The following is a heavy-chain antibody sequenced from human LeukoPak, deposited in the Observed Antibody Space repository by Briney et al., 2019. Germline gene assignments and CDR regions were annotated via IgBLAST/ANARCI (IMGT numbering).Heavy chain of an antibody. V-gene: IGHV3-48*01. Sequence: GGSLRLSCAASGFTFSSYSMNWVRQAPGNGLEWVSYISSSSTIYYADSVKGRFTISRDNAKNSLYLQMTSLRAEDTAVYYCARDLYDYVWGSNRYPHYFDYWGQGTLVTVSP. CDR2: ISSSSTI. J-gene: IGHJ4*02. D-gene: IGHD3-16*02. CDR3: ARDLYDYVWGSNRYPHYFDY. CDR1: GFTFSSYS.